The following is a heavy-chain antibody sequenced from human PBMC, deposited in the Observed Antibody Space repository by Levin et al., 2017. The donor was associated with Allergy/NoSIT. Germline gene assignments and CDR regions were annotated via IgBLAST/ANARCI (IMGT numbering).Heavy chain of an antibody. V-gene: IGHV3-21*01. Sequence: GGSLRLSCAASGFTFSSYMMNWVRQAPGKGLEWVSSITSTSDIYYADLIKGRFTISRDNAKNSVFLQMNSLRSEYTAVYYCAGDNWFDSWGQGTVVTVSS. CDR2: ITSTSDI. J-gene: IGHJ5*01. CDR3: AGDNWFDS. CDR1: GFTFSSYM.